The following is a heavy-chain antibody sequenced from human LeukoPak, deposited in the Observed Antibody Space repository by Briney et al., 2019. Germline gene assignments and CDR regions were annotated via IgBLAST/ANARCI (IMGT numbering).Heavy chain of an antibody. CDR1: GFTFSSYA. V-gene: IGHV3-30*01. D-gene: IGHD4-17*01. Sequence: GGSLRLSCAASGFTFSSYAMHWVRQAPGKGLEWVAVISYDGSNKYYADSVKGRFTISRDNSKNTLYLQMNSLRAEDTAVYYCASYRDYGDYVGYFDFWGQGTLVTVSS. CDR3: ASYRDYGDYVGYFDF. CDR2: ISYDGSNK. J-gene: IGHJ4*02.